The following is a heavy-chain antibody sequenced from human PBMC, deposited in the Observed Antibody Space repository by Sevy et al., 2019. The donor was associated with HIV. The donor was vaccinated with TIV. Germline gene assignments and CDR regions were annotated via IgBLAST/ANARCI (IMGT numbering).Heavy chain of an antibody. CDR1: GFTFSSYA. CDR2: ISYDGSNK. Sequence: GGSLRLSCAASGFTFSSYAMHWVRQAPGKGLEWVAVISYDGSNKYYADSVKGRFTISRDNSKNALYLQMNSLRAEDTAVYYCAGGAGIAAAGTGAFDIWGQGTMVTVSS. D-gene: IGHD6-13*01. CDR3: AGGAGIAAAGTGAFDI. V-gene: IGHV3-30-3*01. J-gene: IGHJ3*02.